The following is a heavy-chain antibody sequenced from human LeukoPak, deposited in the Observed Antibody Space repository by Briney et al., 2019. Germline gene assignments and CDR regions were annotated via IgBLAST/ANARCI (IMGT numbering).Heavy chain of an antibody. Sequence: SETLSLTCTVSGGSISSYYWRWIRQPPGKGLEWIGYIYYSGSTNYNPSLKSRVTISVDTSKNQFSLKLSSVTAADTAVYYCASLRAVGYYFDYWGQGTLVTVSS. J-gene: IGHJ4*02. V-gene: IGHV4-59*01. D-gene: IGHD4-17*01. CDR3: ASLRAVGYYFDY. CDR1: GGSISSYY. CDR2: IYYSGST.